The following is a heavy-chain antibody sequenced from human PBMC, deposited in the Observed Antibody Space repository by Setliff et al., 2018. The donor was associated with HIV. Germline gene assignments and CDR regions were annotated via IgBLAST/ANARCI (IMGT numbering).Heavy chain of an antibody. V-gene: IGHV4-39*01. CDR3: ARMESTRPPRGLDY. CDR1: GGSVSNSAYY. CDR2: IYYSGST. Sequence: SETLSLTCTVSGGSVSNSAYYWGWIRQPTGKGLEWIGTIYYSGSTQYNPSFKSRVTISIDTSKNEFSLKLLSVTAADTAVYYCARMESTRPPRGLDYWGQGTLVTAS. J-gene: IGHJ4*02. D-gene: IGHD6-6*01.